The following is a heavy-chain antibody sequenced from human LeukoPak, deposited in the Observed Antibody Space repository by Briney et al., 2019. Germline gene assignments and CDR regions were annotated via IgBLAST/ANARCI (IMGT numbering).Heavy chain of an antibody. CDR3: ARDWCGGGSCYYFDH. V-gene: IGHV3-33*01. Sequence: GGSLRLACAASRFTFTDYGMHWVRQPPGKGLEWVALIWYDGSGKYYADSVKGRFTISRDNSKNTLYLQMNSLRAEDTAVYYCARDWCGGGSCYYFDHWGQGTLVTVSS. D-gene: IGHD2-15*01. J-gene: IGHJ4*02. CDR2: IWYDGSGK. CDR1: RFTFTDYG.